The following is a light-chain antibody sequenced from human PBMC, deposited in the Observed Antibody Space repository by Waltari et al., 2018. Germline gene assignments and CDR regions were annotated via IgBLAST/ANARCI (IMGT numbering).Light chain of an antibody. CDR1: ESVLYSSNNKNH. CDR3: QQYYNTPLT. Sequence: DIVMTQSPESLAVSLGERATISCKTSESVLYSSNNKNHLAWYQQKPGQPPRLLLYWASTRESGVPDRFIGSGSETDFTLTVTSLQADDVAVYYCQQYYNTPLTFGGGTKVEVK. CDR2: WAS. J-gene: IGKJ4*01. V-gene: IGKV4-1*01.